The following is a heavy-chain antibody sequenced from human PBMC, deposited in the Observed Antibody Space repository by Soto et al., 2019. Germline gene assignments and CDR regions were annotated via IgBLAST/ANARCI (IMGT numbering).Heavy chain of an antibody. V-gene: IGHV1-18*03. CDR1: GYGFSSYG. CDR2: ISAYNSNT. J-gene: IGHJ5*02. CDR3: ARDIFCSTTSCYASSPWFDP. Sequence: AAGKFSWKAFGYGFSSYGISWVRQAPGQGREWMGSISAYNSNTNYAQKLQGRVTMTTDTSTSTAYMELRSLRSDDMAVYYCARDIFCSTTSCYASSPWFDPWG. D-gene: IGHD2-2*01.